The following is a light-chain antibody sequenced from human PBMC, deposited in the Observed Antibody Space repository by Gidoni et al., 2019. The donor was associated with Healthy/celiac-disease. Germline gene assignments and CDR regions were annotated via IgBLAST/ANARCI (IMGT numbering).Light chain of an antibody. V-gene: IGKV3-15*01. CDR2: GAS. J-gene: IGKJ1*01. CDR1: QSVSSN. CDR3: QQYNNWPRT. Sequence: EIVMTQYPATLSLSPGEIATLSCKASQSVSSNLAWYQQKPGQAPRLLIYGASTRATGIPARFSGSGSGTEFTLTISSLQSEDFAVYYCQQYNNWPRTFGQGTKVEIK.